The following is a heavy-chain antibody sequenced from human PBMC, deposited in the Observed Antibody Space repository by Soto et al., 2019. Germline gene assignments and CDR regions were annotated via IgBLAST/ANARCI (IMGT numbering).Heavy chain of an antibody. CDR2: INHSGST. J-gene: IGHJ5*02. CDR1: GGSFSGYY. Sequence: PSETLSLTCAVYGGSFSGYYWSWIRQPPGKGLEWIGEINHSGSTNYNPSLKSRVTISVDTSKNQFSLKLSSVTAADTAVYYCARGLIKLSGCSGGSCYETNWFDPWGQGTLVTVSS. V-gene: IGHV4-34*01. CDR3: ARGLIKLSGCSGGSCYETNWFDP. D-gene: IGHD2-15*01.